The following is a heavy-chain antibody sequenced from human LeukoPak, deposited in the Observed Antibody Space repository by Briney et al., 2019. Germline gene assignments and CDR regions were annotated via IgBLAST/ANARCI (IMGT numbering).Heavy chain of an antibody. CDR1: GYTFTDSY. Sequence: ASVKVSCKVSGYTFTDSYMHWVQEAPGKGLEWMGLVDPEDGETIYAEKFQGRVTITADTSTDTAYMELSSLRSEDTAVYYCATVNYDSSGYSGYRGEGTLVTVSS. V-gene: IGHV1-69-2*01. J-gene: IGHJ4*02. CDR3: ATVNYDSSGYSGY. CDR2: VDPEDGET. D-gene: IGHD3-22*01.